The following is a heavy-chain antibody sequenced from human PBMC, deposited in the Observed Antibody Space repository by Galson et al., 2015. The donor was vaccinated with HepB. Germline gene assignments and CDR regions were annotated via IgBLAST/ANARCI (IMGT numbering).Heavy chain of an antibody. CDR1: GFTFSSYG. J-gene: IGHJ4*02. CDR3: AKDLYSSGWYSDY. D-gene: IGHD6-19*01. V-gene: IGHV3-30*18. CDR2: ISYDGSNK. Sequence: SLRLSCAASGFTFSSYGMHWVRQAPGKGLEWVAVISYDGSNKYYADSVKGRFTISRDNSKNTLYLQMNSLRAEDTAVYYCAKDLYSSGWYSDYWGQGTLVTVSS.